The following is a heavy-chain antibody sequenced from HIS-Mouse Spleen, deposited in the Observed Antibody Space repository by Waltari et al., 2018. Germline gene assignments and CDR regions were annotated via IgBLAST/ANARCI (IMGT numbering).Heavy chain of an antibody. CDR3: ARHYYYGSGSYYFDY. CDR2: IYSGGST. Sequence: EVQLVETGGGLIQPGGSLRLSCAASGFTVSSNYMSWVRQAPGKGREWVSVIYSGGSTYYADSVKGRFTISRVNSKNTLYLQMNSLRAEDTAVYYCARHYYYGSGSYYFDYWGQGTLVTVSS. D-gene: IGHD3-10*01. CDR1: GFTVSSNY. V-gene: IGHV3-53*02. J-gene: IGHJ4*02.